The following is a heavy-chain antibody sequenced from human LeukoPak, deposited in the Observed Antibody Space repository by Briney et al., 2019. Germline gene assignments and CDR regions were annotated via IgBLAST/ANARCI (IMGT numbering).Heavy chain of an antibody. CDR3: AKGYCSGGSCYDWYFDL. J-gene: IGHJ2*01. CDR2: ISGSGAGT. CDR1: GFTFSNYA. V-gene: IGHV3-23*01. Sequence: GGSLRLSCAASGFTFSNYAMTWVRQAPGKGLEWVSAISGSGAGTYYADSVKGRFTISRDHSENTLYLQMNSLRADDTAVYYCAKGYCSGGSCYDWYFDLWGRGTLVTVSS. D-gene: IGHD2-15*01.